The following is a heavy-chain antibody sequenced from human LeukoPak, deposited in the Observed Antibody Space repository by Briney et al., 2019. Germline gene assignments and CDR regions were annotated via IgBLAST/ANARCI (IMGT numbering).Heavy chain of an antibody. CDR1: GFTFHMCA. CDR3: AKDATPGNSIRDHFAS. CDR2: IGSTGR. V-gene: IGHV3-23*01. D-gene: IGHD2-15*01. Sequence: PGGSLRLSCAASGFTFHMCAMTWVRQAPGKGLEWVASIGSTGRYYADSVKGRFTVSRDNSQNTLFLQLNSLRAEDTAVYYCAKDATPGNSIRDHFASWGQGTLVTVSS. J-gene: IGHJ4*02.